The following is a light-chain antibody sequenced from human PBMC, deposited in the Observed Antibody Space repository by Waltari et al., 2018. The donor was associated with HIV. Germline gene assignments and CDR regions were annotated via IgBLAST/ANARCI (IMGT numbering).Light chain of an antibody. Sequence: QSVLTQLPSASGTPGQMVTISCSGGSSYIGRQTVDWYQQLPGTAPKLLIYSNDQRPSGIPDRFSGSKSGTSATLGITELQTGDEADYYCGTWDSSLSGGVFGGGTKLTVL. V-gene: IGLV1-44*01. J-gene: IGLJ2*01. CDR2: SND. CDR1: SSYIGRQT. CDR3: GTWDSSLSGGV.